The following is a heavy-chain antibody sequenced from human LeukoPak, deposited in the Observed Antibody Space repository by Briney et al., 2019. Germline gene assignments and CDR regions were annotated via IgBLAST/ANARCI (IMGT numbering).Heavy chain of an antibody. Sequence: SETLSLTCAVSGYSISSGYYWGWIRQSPGKGLEWIGSIYYSGSTYYNPSLKSRVTISVDTSKNQFSLKLSSVTAADTAVYYCASSVLWFGAPGWFDPWGQGTLVTVSS. CDR2: IYYSGST. V-gene: IGHV4-38-2*01. CDR3: ASSVLWFGAPGWFDP. J-gene: IGHJ5*02. CDR1: GYSISSGYY. D-gene: IGHD3-10*01.